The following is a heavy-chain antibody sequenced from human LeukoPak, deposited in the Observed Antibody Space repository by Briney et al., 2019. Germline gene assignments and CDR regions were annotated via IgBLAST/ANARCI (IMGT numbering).Heavy chain of an antibody. V-gene: IGHV4-34*01. CDR2: INHSGST. D-gene: IGHD3-9*01. CDR1: CGSFSGYY. CDR3: ARSARVLTGPYYFDY. Sequence: SETLSLTCAVYCGSFSGYYWSWIRQPPGKGLEWIGEINHSGSTNYNPSLKSRVTISVDTSKNQFSLKLSSVTAADTAVYYCARSARVLTGPYYFDYWGQGTLVTVSS. J-gene: IGHJ4*02.